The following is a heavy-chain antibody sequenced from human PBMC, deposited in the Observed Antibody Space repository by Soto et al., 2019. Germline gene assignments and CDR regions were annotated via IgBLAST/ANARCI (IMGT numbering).Heavy chain of an antibody. J-gene: IGHJ4*02. V-gene: IGHV3-23*01. Sequence: EVQLLESGGGLVQPGGSLRLSCAASGFSFRTYAMSWVRQAPGQGLEWVSVISDTGDDTYYADSVKGRFTISRDSSRNTLYLRMNSLRAEDTAVYYCASYVPGPTFYFDSWGQGTLVTVAS. CDR2: ISDTGDDT. CDR3: ASYVPGPTFYFDS. D-gene: IGHD3-10*02. CDR1: GFSFRTYA.